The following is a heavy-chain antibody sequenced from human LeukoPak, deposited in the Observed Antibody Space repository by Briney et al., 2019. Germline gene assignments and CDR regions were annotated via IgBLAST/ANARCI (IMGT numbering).Heavy chain of an antibody. D-gene: IGHD3-3*01. CDR2: IYYSGST. J-gene: IGHJ4*02. Sequence: SETLSLTCTVSGGSISSSSYYWGWIRQPPGKGLEWIGSIYYSGSTYYNPSLKSRVTISVDTSKNQFSLKLSSVTAADTAVYYCARGFGLRFLEWSLWGQGTLVTVSS. CDR1: GGSISSSSYY. CDR3: ARGFGLRFLEWSL. V-gene: IGHV4-39*07.